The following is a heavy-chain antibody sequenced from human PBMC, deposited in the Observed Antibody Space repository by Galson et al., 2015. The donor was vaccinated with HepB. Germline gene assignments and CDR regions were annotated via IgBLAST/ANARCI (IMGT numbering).Heavy chain of an antibody. CDR3: AREGLAVAGWGIDY. CDR2: INPSGGST. D-gene: IGHD6-19*01. CDR1: GYTLTDLY. V-gene: IGHV1-46*01. J-gene: IGHJ4*02. Sequence: SVKVSCKVSGYTLTDLYMHWVRQAPGQGHEWMGIINPSGGSTSYAQKFQGRVNMTRDTSTSTVYMELSSLRSEETAVYYCAREGLAVAGWGIDYWGQGTLVTVSS.